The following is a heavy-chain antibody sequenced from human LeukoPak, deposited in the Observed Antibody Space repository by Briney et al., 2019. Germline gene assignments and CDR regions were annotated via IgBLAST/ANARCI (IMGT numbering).Heavy chain of an antibody. J-gene: IGHJ6*04. CDR3: ARDGGDSGMDV. D-gene: IGHD3-3*01. CDR2: IKQDGSEK. Sequence: SGGSLRLSCAACGFTFSSYWMSWVRQAPGKGLEWVANIKQDGSEKYYVDSVKGRFTISRDNAKNSLYLQMNSLRAEDTAVYYCARDGGDSGMDVWGKGTTVTVSS. V-gene: IGHV3-7*01. CDR1: GFTFSSYW.